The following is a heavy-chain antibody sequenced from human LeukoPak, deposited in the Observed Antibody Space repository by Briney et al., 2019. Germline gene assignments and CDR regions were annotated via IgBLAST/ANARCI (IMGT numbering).Heavy chain of an antibody. CDR1: GFTFSSYS. V-gene: IGHV3-21*01. D-gene: IGHD2-15*01. CDR2: ISSSSSYI. J-gene: IGHJ6*02. CDR3: ARDLEQVAAHGPHYYYYGMDV. Sequence: GGSLRLSCAASGFTFSSYSMNWVRQAPGKGLEWVSSISSSSSYIYYADSVKGRFTISRDNAKNSLYLQMNSLRAEDTAVYYCARDLEQVAAHGPHYYYYGMDVWGQGTTVTVSS.